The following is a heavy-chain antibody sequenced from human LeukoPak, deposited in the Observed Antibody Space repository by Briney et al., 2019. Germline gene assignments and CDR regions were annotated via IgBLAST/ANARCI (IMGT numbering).Heavy chain of an antibody. D-gene: IGHD3-22*01. Sequence: GGSLRLSCVGSGFTFTSYAMIWVRQAPGKGLEWVSGISASGGSTYYADSVKGRFTISRDDSKNTLYLQMNSLRAEDTAIYYCARAYDSSGYYYDWFDPWGQGTLVTVSS. CDR2: ISASGGST. J-gene: IGHJ5*02. CDR3: ARAYDSSGYYYDWFDP. V-gene: IGHV3-23*01. CDR1: GFTFTSYA.